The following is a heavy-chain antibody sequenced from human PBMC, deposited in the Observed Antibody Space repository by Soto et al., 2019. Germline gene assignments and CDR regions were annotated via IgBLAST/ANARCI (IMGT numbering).Heavy chain of an antibody. V-gene: IGHV4-31*11. CDR3: ARDYDSTGSTNDAFDV. Sequence: SETLSLTCAFSGCSISSGGYSWSWFRQHPGRGLEWIGYIHYTGTTYYNPSLKSRITISVDTSRNQFSLELSSVTAADTAVYYCARDYDSTGSTNDAFDVWGQGTMVTVSS. J-gene: IGHJ3*01. D-gene: IGHD3-22*01. CDR2: IHYTGTT. CDR1: GCSISSGGYS.